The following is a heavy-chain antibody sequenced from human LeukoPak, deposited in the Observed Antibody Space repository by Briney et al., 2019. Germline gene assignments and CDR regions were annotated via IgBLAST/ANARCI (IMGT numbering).Heavy chain of an antibody. D-gene: IGHD2-2*01. V-gene: IGHV3-21*01. CDR3: AGSYSSNYYMDV. CDR2: ISSSSSYI. J-gene: IGHJ6*03. CDR1: GFTFSSYS. Sequence: GGSLRLSCAASGFTFSSYSMNWVRQAPGKGLEWVSSISSSSSYIYYADSVKGRFTISRDNSKNTLYLQMNSLRAEDTAVYYCAGSYSSNYYMDVWGKGTTVTISS.